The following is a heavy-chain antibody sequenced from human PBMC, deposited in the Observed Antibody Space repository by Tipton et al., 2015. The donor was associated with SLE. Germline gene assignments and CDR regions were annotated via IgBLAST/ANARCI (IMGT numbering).Heavy chain of an antibody. Sequence: VQLVQSGGGLVQPEGSLRLSCSASGFTVSTSYMNWVRQAPGKGLEWVSVTFIDGSTNFADSVKGRFTISRDSSKNTLYLQMNRLRAEDTAVYYCARDPTGDILLRLWGQGTTVTVSS. CDR3: ARDPTGDILLRL. J-gene: IGHJ6*01. CDR2: TFIDGST. CDR1: GFTVSTSY. D-gene: IGHD2-8*02. V-gene: IGHV3-66*01.